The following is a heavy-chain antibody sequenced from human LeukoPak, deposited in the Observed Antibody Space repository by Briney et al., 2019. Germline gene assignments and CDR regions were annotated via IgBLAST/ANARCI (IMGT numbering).Heavy chain of an antibody. CDR1: GESFSGYY. J-gene: IGHJ4*02. V-gene: IGHV4-34*01. CDR3: ARGGPGQQWVLVY. Sequence: SETLSLTCAVYGESFSGYYWSWIRQPPGKGLEWIGEVNHSGSTNYNPSLKSRVTISVDTSKNQFSLKLSSVTAADTAVYYCARGGPGQQWVLVYWGQGTLVTVSS. CDR2: VNHSGST. D-gene: IGHD6-13*01.